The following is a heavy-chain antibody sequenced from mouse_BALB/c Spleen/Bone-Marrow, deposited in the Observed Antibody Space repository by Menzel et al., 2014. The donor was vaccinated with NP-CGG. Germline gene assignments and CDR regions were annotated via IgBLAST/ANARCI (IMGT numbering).Heavy chain of an antibody. CDR2: IYPGDGDT. CDR3: AFGNYDFDY. J-gene: IGHJ2*01. D-gene: IGHD2-1*01. V-gene: IGHV1-80*01. Sequence: QVQLQQSGAELVRPGSSVKISCKASGCAFSSYWMNWVKQRPGQGLEWIGQIYPGDGDTNYSGKFKGKATLTADESSSTAYMQLSSLTSEDSAVYFCAFGNYDFDYWGQGTTLTVSS. CDR1: GCAFSSYW.